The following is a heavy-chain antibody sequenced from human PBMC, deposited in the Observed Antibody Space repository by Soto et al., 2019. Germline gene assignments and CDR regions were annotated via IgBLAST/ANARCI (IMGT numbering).Heavy chain of an antibody. V-gene: IGHV4-30-4*01. CDR2: IYNGGST. CDR1: GDSVSSVGFH. D-gene: IGHD3-3*01. CDR3: ARPPVGLDTISYFDY. Sequence: SEPLSLTCTVSGDSVSSVGFHWAWLRRPPGKGLEWIGYIYNGGSTYYRPSLESRMHMPLDATRNHYTLRLTSVTAADTAVYFCARPPVGLDTISYFDYWGQGKLVTV. J-gene: IGHJ4*02.